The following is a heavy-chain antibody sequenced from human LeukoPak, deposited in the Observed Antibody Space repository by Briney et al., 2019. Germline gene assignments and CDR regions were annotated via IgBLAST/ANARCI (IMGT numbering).Heavy chain of an antibody. Sequence: SETLSLTCTVSGGSIISYYWSWIRQPAGKGLEWIGRIYTSGSTNYNPSLKSRVTISVDTSKNQFSLKLSSVTAADTAVYYCARSRDCSSTSCYFGFDPWGQGTLVTVSS. CDR3: ARSRDCSSTSCYFGFDP. D-gene: IGHD2-2*01. CDR2: IYTSGST. J-gene: IGHJ5*02. CDR1: GGSIISYY. V-gene: IGHV4-4*07.